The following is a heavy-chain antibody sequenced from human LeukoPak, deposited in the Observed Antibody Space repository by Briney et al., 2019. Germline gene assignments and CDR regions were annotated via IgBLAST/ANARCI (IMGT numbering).Heavy chain of an antibody. V-gene: IGHV3-48*03. CDR2: ISRDGSAI. CDR3: ARTIYGIFIYYMDV. CDR1: GFTFSSYE. J-gene: IGHJ6*03. Sequence: PGGSLRLSCAAPGFTFSSYEMNWVRQAPGKGLEWVSYISRDGSAIYYADSVKGRFTISRDNAKNSLYLQMNSLRAEDTAVYYCARTIYGIFIYYMDVWGKGTTVTIS. D-gene: IGHD3-9*01.